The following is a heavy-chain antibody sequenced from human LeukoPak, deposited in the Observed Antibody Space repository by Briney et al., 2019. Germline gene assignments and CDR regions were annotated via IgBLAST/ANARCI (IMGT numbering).Heavy chain of an antibody. CDR3: ARQHRIFPQWELLAVWFDP. J-gene: IGHJ5*02. D-gene: IGHD1-26*01. CDR2: IYYSGST. Sequence: SETLSLTCTVSGGSISSSSYYWGWIRQPPGKGLEWIGSIYYSGSTYYNPPLKSRVTISVDTSKNQFSLKLSSVTAADTAVYYCARQHRIFPQWELLAVWFDPWGQGTLVTVSS. V-gene: IGHV4-39*01. CDR1: GGSISSSSYY.